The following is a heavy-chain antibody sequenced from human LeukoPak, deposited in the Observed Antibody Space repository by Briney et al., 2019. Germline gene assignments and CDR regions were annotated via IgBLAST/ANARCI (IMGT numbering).Heavy chain of an antibody. CDR2: INTNTGNP. CDR1: GYTFTSYA. Sequence: ASVKVSCEASGYTFTSYAMNWVRQAPGQGLEWMGWINTNTGNPTYAQGFTGRFVFSLDTSVSTAYLQICSLKAEDTAVYYCAREGGWYYDFWSGSNWFDPWGQGTLVTVSS. CDR3: AREGGWYYDFWSGSNWFDP. V-gene: IGHV7-4-1*01. J-gene: IGHJ5*02. D-gene: IGHD3-3*01.